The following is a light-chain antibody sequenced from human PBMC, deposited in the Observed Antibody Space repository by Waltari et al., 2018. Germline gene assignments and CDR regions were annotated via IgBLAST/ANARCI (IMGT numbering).Light chain of an antibody. Sequence: QSALTQPRSVSGSPRQSVTISCTGASNDVGDYEYVSWYQQHPGKVPKLLIFDVYKRPSGVPDRFSGSKSGNTASLTISGLQPEDEADYHCCSYVGASTFVFGGGTKLTVL. CDR3: CSYVGASTFV. V-gene: IGLV2-11*01. CDR1: SNDVGDYEY. J-gene: IGLJ2*01. CDR2: DVY.